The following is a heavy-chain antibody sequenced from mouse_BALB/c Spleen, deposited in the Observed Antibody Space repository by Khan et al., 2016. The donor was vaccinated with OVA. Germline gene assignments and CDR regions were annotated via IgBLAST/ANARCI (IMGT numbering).Heavy chain of an antibody. CDR2: IWGGGGT. Sequence: VQLQESGPGLVAPSQSLSITCTVSGFSLSRYNIHWVRQPPGKGLEWLGMIWGGGGTDYNSTLKSRLSISKDNSKSQVFLKMNSLQTDDTAMYYCARGYYRYDGYYAMDYWGQGTPVTVSS. V-gene: IGHV2-6-4*01. CDR1: GFSLSRYN. D-gene: IGHD2-14*01. CDR3: ARGYYRYDGYYAMDY. J-gene: IGHJ4*01.